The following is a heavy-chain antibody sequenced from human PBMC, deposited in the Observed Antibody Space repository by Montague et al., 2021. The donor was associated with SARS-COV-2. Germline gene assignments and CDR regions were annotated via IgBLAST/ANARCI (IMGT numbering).Heavy chain of an antibody. CDR2: ISGSGGST. Sequence: ETLSLTCAVYGGSFSDYHWTWVRQAPGKGLEWVSAISGSGGSTYYADSVKGRFTISRDNSKNTLYLQMNSLRAEDTAVYYCAKGDYDFWSGYYTQFISYFDYWGQGTLVTVSS. D-gene: IGHD3-3*01. CDR3: AKGDYDFWSGYYTQFISYFDY. V-gene: IGHV3-23*01. CDR1: GGSFSDYH. J-gene: IGHJ4*02.